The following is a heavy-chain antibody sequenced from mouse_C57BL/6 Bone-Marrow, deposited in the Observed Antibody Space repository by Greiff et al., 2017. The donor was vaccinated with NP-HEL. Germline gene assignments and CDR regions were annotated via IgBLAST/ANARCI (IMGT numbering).Heavy chain of an antibody. D-gene: IGHD2-5*01. Sequence: VQLQQSGAELVRPGTSVKVSCKASGYAFTNYLIEWVKQRPGQGLEWIGVINPGSGGTNYNEKFKGKATLTADKSSSTAYMQLSSLTSDDSAVYFCARRCYYSNYVAYWGQGTLVTVSA. V-gene: IGHV1-54*01. CDR2: INPGSGGT. CDR1: GYAFTNYL. CDR3: ARRCYYSNYVAY. J-gene: IGHJ3*01.